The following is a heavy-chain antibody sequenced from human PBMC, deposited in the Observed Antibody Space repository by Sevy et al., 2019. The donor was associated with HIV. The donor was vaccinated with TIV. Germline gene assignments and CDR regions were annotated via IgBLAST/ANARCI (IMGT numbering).Heavy chain of an antibody. CDR3: ARTYYYDSSGYPLDY. J-gene: IGHJ4*02. D-gene: IGHD3-22*01. V-gene: IGHV1-69*04. Sequence: ASVKVSCKASGGTFSSYAISWVRQAPGQGLEWMGRIIPILGIANYAQKFQGRVTITADKSTSTAYMELSSLRSEDTAVYYCARTYYYDSSGYPLDYWGQGTLVTASS. CDR1: GGTFSSYA. CDR2: IIPILGIA.